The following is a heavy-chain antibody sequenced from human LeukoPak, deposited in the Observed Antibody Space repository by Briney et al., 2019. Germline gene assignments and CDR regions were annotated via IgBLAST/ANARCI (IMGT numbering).Heavy chain of an antibody. CDR2: ISGSGGST. CDR3: ARDPRIAAYDYVWGSYRYQYYFDY. J-gene: IGHJ4*02. Sequence: GGSLRLSCAASGFTFSSYAMSWVRQAPGKGLEWVSAISGSGGSTYYADSVKGRFTISRDNSKNTLYLQMNSLRAEDTAVYYCARDPRIAAYDYVWGSYRYQYYFDYWGQGTLVTVSS. CDR1: GFTFSSYA. D-gene: IGHD3-16*02. V-gene: IGHV3-23*01.